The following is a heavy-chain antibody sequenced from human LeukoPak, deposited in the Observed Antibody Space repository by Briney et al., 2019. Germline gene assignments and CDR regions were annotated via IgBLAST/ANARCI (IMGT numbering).Heavy chain of an antibody. J-gene: IGHJ6*02. CDR3: ARVGIAVGATRGYYYGMDV. V-gene: IGHV6-1*01. Sequence: SQTLSLTCAISGDSVSSNSAAWNWIRQSPSRGLEWLGRTYYRSKWYNDYAVSAKSRITINPDTSKNQFSLQLNSVTPEDTAVYYCARVGIAVGATRGYYYGMDVWGQGTTVTVSS. D-gene: IGHD1-26*01. CDR1: GDSVSSNSAA. CDR2: TYYRSKWYN.